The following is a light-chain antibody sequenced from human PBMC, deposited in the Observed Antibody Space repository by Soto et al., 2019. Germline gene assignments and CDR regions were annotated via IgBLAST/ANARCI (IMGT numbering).Light chain of an antibody. CDR2: DAS. Sequence: AIRMTPSPSSLSASTVDRVSITCRATQDIGTYLAWYQQIPGKAPKLLIYDASTLQTGVPSRFSGSGSGTDFTLTISYLQSEDFGTYYCQQFYNYPRTFGQGTKVDIK. CDR3: QQFYNYPRT. CDR1: QDIGTY. J-gene: IGKJ1*01. V-gene: IGKV1-8*01.